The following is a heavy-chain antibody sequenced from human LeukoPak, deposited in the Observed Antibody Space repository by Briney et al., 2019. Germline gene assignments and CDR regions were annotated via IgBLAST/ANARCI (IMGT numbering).Heavy chain of an antibody. D-gene: IGHD1-1*01. CDR2: IRYDGSNK. Sequence: TGGSLRLSCAASGFTFSSYGMHWVRRAPGKGLEWVAFIRYDGSNKYYADSVKGRFTISRDNSKNTLYLQMNSLRAEDTAVYYCAKAKNWNADYDAFDIWGQGTMVTVSS. CDR3: AKAKNWNADYDAFDI. CDR1: GFTFSSYG. V-gene: IGHV3-30*02. J-gene: IGHJ3*02.